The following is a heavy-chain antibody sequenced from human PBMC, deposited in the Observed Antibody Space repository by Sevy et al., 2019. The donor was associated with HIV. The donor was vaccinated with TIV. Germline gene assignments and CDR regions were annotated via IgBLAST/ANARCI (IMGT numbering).Heavy chain of an antibody. V-gene: IGHV3-23*01. CDR2: IRGRGGST. J-gene: IGHJ6*02. CDR3: AKEGTIFGVVIPSYGMDV. CDR1: GFTFSSYA. D-gene: IGHD3-3*01. Sequence: LSLTCAASGFTFSSYAMSWVRQAPGKGLEWVSGIRGRGGSTYYADSVKGRFTISRDNSKNTLYLQMNSLRAEDTAVYYCAKEGTIFGVVIPSYGMDVWGQGTTVTVSS.